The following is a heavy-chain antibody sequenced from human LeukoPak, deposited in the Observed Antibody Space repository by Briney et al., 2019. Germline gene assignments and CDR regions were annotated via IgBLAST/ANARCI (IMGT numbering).Heavy chain of an antibody. V-gene: IGHV4-39*07. J-gene: IGHJ5*02. Sequence: TSETLSLTCTVSGGSISSSSYYWGWIRQPPGKGLEWIGSIYYSGSTYYNPSLKSRVTISVDTSKNQFSLKLSSVTAADTAVYYCARSPRYGDYWFDPWGQGTLVTVSS. D-gene: IGHD4-17*01. CDR3: ARSPRYGDYWFDP. CDR2: IYYSGST. CDR1: GGSISSSSYY.